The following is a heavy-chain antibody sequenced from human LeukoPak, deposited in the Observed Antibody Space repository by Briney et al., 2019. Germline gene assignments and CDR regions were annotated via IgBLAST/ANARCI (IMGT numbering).Heavy chain of an antibody. J-gene: IGHJ4*02. CDR3: ARGTMFPYYFDY. CDR1: GFTFSSYS. D-gene: IGHD3-10*02. V-gene: IGHV3-21*01. Sequence: GGSLTLSCGLSGFTFSSYSMCWVRQAPGKGLEWVSFISSSSRYIYYADSVKGRFTISRDHANNSLYQQMNNLRAEDTAVYYCARGTMFPYYFDYWGQGTLVTVSS. CDR2: ISSSSRYI.